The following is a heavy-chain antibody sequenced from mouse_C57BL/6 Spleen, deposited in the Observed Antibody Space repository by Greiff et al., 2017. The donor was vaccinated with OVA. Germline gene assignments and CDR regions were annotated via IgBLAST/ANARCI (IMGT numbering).Heavy chain of an antibody. D-gene: IGHD1-1*01. J-gene: IGHJ1*03. CDR3: ARIGYYYGSSYGYFDV. Sequence: EVQLVESGGGLVKPGGSLKLSCAASGFTFSDYGMHWVRQAPEKGLEWVAYISSGSSTIYYADTVTGRFTISRDNAKNTLFLQMTSLRSEDTAMYYCARIGYYYGSSYGYFDVWGTGTTVTVSS. V-gene: IGHV5-17*01. CDR1: GFTFSDYG. CDR2: ISSGSSTI.